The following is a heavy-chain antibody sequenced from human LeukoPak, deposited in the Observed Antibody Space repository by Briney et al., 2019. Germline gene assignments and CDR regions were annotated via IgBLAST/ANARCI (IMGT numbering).Heavy chain of an antibody. D-gene: IGHD3-3*01. CDR1: GLTFSTFG. V-gene: IGHV3-33*01. CDR3: AREASGYSRDF. CDR2: IWRDGSRK. Sequence: PGGPLRLSCAASGLTFSTFGMHWLRQAPGKGLEGVAGIWRDGSRKHYGDSVKGRLTISRDNSNNTLFLQMNSLRAEDTAVYYCAREASGYSRDFWGQGTLVIVSS. J-gene: IGHJ4*02.